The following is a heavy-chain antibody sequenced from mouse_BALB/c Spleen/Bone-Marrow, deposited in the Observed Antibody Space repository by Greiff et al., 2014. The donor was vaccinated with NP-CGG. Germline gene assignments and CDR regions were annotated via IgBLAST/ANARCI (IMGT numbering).Heavy chain of an antibody. CDR3: ARSGLRRPAMDY. D-gene: IGHD2-4*01. J-gene: IGHJ4*01. Sequence: QVQLQQSGPGLVAPSQSLSITCTVSGFSLTSYGVHWVRQPPGKGLEWLGVIWAGGSTSYNSALMSRLSISKDNSKSQVFLKMNSLQIDDTAMYYCARSGLRRPAMDYWGQGTSVTVSS. CDR1: GFSLTSYG. V-gene: IGHV2-9*02. CDR2: IWAGGST.